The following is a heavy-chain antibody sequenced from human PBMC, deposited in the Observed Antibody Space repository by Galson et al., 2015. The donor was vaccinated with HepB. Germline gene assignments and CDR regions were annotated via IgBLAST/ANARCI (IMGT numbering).Heavy chain of an antibody. CDR1: GFTFSNYW. J-gene: IGHJ4*02. V-gene: IGHV3-74*01. CDR2: INNDGRTT. CDR3: ACVRGDY. D-gene: IGHD5/OR15-5a*01. Sequence: SLRLSCAASGFTFSNYWLHWVRQAPGKGLVWVSGINNDGRTTNYADSVKGRFTTSRDNANRMLYLQMNNLRVEDTAIYYCACVRGDYWSQGTQVTVSS.